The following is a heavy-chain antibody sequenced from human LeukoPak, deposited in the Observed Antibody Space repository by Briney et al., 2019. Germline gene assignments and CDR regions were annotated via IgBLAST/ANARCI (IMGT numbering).Heavy chain of an antibody. D-gene: IGHD1-1*01. CDR3: AKDGNWNYPSYYMDV. J-gene: IGHJ6*03. CDR1: GFTFRSYV. CDR2: IWYDGIKK. Sequence: GGSLRLSCAASGFTFRSYVMYWVRQAPGKGLEWVTSIWYDGIKKYYADSVKGRFTISRDNSKSTLYLQMNSLRPDDTAVYFCAKDGNWNYPSYYMDVWGRGTTVTVSS. V-gene: IGHV3-30*02.